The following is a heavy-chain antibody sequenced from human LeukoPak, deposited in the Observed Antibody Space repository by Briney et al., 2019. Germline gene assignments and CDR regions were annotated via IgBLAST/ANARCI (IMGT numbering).Heavy chain of an antibody. Sequence: ASVKVSCKASGYTFSDYHMHWVRQAPGHGLEWMGWISPNSGDTKFAQKLRGRVTMTRDTSISTAYMDLSRLRSDDTALYYCARARKTRNIYGDYVFLFDYWGQGTLVTVSS. J-gene: IGHJ4*02. CDR2: ISPNSGDT. CDR1: GYTFSDYH. D-gene: IGHD4-17*01. V-gene: IGHV1-2*02. CDR3: ARARKTRNIYGDYVFLFDY.